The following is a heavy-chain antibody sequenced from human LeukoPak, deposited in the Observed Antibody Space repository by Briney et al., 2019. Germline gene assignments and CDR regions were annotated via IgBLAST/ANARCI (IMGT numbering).Heavy chain of an antibody. CDR2: ISGSGGST. J-gene: IGHJ4*02. CDR1: GFTFSSYA. CDR3: AKDGTTTITFDY. V-gene: IGHV3-23*01. Sequence: PGGSLSFSCAASGFTFSSYAMSWVRQAPGKGLKYVSVISGSGGSTHYRDSVKGRFTISRDNSKDTLYLQMNSLRVENTAVYYCAKDGTTTITFDYWGQRTLVTLSS. D-gene: IGHD1-1*01.